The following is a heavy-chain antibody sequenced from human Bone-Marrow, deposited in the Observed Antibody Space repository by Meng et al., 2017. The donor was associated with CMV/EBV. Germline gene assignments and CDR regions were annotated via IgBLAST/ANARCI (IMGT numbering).Heavy chain of an antibody. Sequence: GESLKISCAASGFTFSSYEMNWVRQAPGKGLEWVSYISSSGSTIYYADSVKGRFTISRDNAKNSRYLQMNSLTAEDTAVYYCAREGYCSTTTCYSQVSDYWGQGTLVTVSS. V-gene: IGHV3-48*03. CDR1: GFTFSSYE. D-gene: IGHD2-2*01. CDR2: ISSSGSTI. CDR3: AREGYCSTTTCYSQVSDY. J-gene: IGHJ4*02.